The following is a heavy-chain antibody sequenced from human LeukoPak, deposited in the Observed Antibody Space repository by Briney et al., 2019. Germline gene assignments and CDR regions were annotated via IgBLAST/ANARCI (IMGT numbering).Heavy chain of an antibody. CDR3: AREGYCSGGSCYDLYYFDY. J-gene: IGHJ4*02. D-gene: IGHD2-15*01. CDR2: IIPILGIA. Sequence: SEKVSCKASGGTFSSYAISWVRQAPGQGLEWMGRIIPILGIANYAQKFQGRVTITADKSTSTAYMELSSLRSEDTAVYYCAREGYCSGGSCYDLYYFDYWGQGTLVTVSS. V-gene: IGHV1-69*04. CDR1: GGTFSSYA.